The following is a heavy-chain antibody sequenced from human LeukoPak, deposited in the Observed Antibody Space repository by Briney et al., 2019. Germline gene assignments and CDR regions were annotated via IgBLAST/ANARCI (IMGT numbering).Heavy chain of an antibody. CDR1: GFTFNNYA. CDR3: AKAGWYSAKTYATYDDAYDI. CDR2: ISAGGGDT. V-gene: IGHV3-23*01. Sequence: GGSLRLSCAASGFTFNNYAMSWVRQAPGKGLKWVSAISAGGGDTYYADSVKGRFTISRDNSQRKVFLQMNSLRADDTAVYYCAKAGWYSAKTYATYDDAYDIWGRGTMVTVSS. J-gene: IGHJ3*02. D-gene: IGHD1-26*01.